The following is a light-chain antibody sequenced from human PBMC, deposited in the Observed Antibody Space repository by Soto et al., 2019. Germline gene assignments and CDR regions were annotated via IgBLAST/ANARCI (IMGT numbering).Light chain of an antibody. J-gene: IGKJ4*01. CDR2: GAL. CDR3: MQRIEFPAIT. Sequence: EVVLTQSPGTLSLSPGEGATLSCRASQSVVTSYLAWYQQKYGQSPRLLIYGALYRAPGIPDRFSGSGSGTDFTLKISRVEAEDVGIYYCMQRIEFPAITFGGGTKVDIK. CDR1: QSVVTSY. V-gene: IGKV3-20*01.